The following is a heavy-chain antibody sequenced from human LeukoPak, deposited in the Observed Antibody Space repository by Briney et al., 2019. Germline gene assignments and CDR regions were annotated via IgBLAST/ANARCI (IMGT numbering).Heavy chain of an antibody. V-gene: IGHV3-9*01. D-gene: IGHD1-26*01. CDR1: GFTFDDYA. CDR2: ISWNSGSI. Sequence: GGSLRLSCAASGFTFDDYAMHWVRQAPGKGLEWVSGISWNSGSIGYADSVKGRFTISRDNSKNTLYLQMNSLRAEDTAVYYCARDGVGAHDAFDIWGQGTMVTVSS. J-gene: IGHJ3*02. CDR3: ARDGVGAHDAFDI.